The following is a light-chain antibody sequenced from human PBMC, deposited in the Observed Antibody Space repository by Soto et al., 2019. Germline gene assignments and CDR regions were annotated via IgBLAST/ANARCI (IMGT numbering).Light chain of an antibody. J-gene: IGKJ4*01. Sequence: EIELTQSPGTLSLSPGERATLSCWASQSVSNNYLAWYQQKPGQAPRLLIFGASYRATGIPARFSGSGSGTEFNLTISSLQSEDFAVYFCQQYDDWLRLTFGGGTKVDI. V-gene: IGKV3D-15*01. CDR2: GAS. CDR1: QSVSNN. CDR3: QQYDDWLRLT.